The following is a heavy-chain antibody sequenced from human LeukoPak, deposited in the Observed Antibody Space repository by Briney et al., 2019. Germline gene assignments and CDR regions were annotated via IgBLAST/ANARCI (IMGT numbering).Heavy chain of an antibody. CDR3: ARAYDTGGYYPEFDS. CDR2: IYYSGTT. D-gene: IGHD3-22*01. V-gene: IGHV4-59*08. Sequence: SETLSLTCTVSGGSISDYYWNWIRQPPGKGLEWIGYIYYSGTTNYNPSLKSRVTISFDTPKIQFSLKLSSVTAADTAVYYCARAYDTGGYYPEFDSWGQGALVTVSS. J-gene: IGHJ4*02. CDR1: GGSISDYY.